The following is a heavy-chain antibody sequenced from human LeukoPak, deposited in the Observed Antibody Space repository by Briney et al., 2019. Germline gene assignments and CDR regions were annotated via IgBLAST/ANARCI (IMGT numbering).Heavy chain of an antibody. CDR1: GLTVSSNY. J-gene: IGHJ2*01. CDR3: ARAAGDRIGYFDL. Sequence: PGGSLRLSCAASGLTVSSNYMSWVRQAPGKGLEWVSVIYSGGDIYYAYSVKGRFTISRDSPKNTLHLQMNSLKVEDTAVYYCARAAGDRIGYFDLWGRGTLVTVSS. D-gene: IGHD7-27*01. V-gene: IGHV3-53*01. CDR2: IYSGGDI.